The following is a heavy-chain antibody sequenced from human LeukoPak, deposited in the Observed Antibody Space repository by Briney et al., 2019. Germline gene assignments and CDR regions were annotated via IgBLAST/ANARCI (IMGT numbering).Heavy chain of an antibody. V-gene: IGHV1-18*04. CDR1: GYTFTSYG. CDR2: ISAYNGNT. J-gene: IGHJ4*02. D-gene: IGHD6-13*01. CDR3: ARDGAYSRRAGGFDY. Sequence: ASVKVSCKASGYTFTSYGISWVRQAPGQGLEWMRRISAYNGNTNYAQKLQGRVTMTTDTSTSTAYMELRSLRSDDTAVYYCARDGAYSRRAGGFDYWGQGTLVTVSS.